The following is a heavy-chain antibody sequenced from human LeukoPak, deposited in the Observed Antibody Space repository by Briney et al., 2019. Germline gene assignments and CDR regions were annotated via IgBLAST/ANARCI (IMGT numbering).Heavy chain of an antibody. CDR3: ARDVNDCSGGSCYSGNWFDP. J-gene: IGHJ5*02. CDR1: GYTFTSYD. V-gene: IGHV1-8*01. D-gene: IGHD2-15*01. Sequence: ASVKVSCKASGYTFTSYDINWVRQATGQGLEWMGWMNPNSGNTGYAQKFQGRVTMTRNTSISTAYMELSSLRSEDTAVYYCARDVNDCSGGSCYSGNWFDPWGQGTLVTVSS. CDR2: MNPNSGNT.